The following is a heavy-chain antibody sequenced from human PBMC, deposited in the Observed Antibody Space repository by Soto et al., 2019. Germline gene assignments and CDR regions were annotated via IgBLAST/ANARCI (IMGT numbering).Heavy chain of an antibody. Sequence: GSLRLSCTASGFTFGDYAMSWVRQAPGKGLEWVGFIRSKAYGGTTEYAASVKGRFTISRDDSKSIAYLQMNSLKTEDTAVYYCTRASTIFGVVIIPFDYWGQGTLVTVSS. D-gene: IGHD3-3*01. J-gene: IGHJ4*02. CDR2: IRSKAYGGTT. CDR3: TRASTIFGVVIIPFDY. CDR1: GFTFGDYA. V-gene: IGHV3-49*04.